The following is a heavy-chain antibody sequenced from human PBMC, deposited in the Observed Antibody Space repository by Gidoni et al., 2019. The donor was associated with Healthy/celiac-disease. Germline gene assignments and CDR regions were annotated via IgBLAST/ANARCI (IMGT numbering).Heavy chain of an antibody. D-gene: IGHD1-7*01. J-gene: IGHJ4*02. Sequence: QVQLVQSGAEVKKPGSSVKVSCKASGGTFSSYTISWVRQAPGQGLEWMGRIIPILGIANYAQKFQGRVTITADKSTSTAYMELSSLRSEDTAVYYCARDPSSTGTSPPRGDYWGQGTLVTVSS. CDR1: GGTFSSYT. CDR2: IIPILGIA. V-gene: IGHV1-69*08. CDR3: ARDPSSTGTSPPRGDY.